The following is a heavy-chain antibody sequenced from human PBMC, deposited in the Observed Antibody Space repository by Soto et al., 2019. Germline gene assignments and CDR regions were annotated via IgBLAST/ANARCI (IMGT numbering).Heavy chain of an antibody. J-gene: IGHJ6*02. D-gene: IGHD2-2*01. Sequence: QVQLVQSGAEVQKPGSSVKVSCKASGGTFSSYAISWVRQAPGQGLEWMGGIIPISGTANYAQKFQGRVTSTADASTRTAYIELSSLRSEDTAVYYCARSQGSRTSLEIYYYYYYGMDVWGQGTTVTVSS. CDR1: GGTFSSYA. CDR3: ARSQGSRTSLEIYYYYYYGMDV. V-gene: IGHV1-69*01. CDR2: IIPISGTA.